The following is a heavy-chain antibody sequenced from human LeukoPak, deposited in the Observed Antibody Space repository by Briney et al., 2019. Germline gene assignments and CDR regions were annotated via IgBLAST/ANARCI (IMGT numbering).Heavy chain of an antibody. CDR3: ARLRYQIVVVPAALVTNDY. J-gene: IGHJ4*02. D-gene: IGHD2-2*01. V-gene: IGHV3-7*01. CDR2: IKQDGSEK. CDR1: GFTFSSYW. Sequence: PGGSLRLSCAASGFTFSSYWMSWVRQAPGKGLEWVANIKQDGSEKYYVDSVKGRFTISRDNAKNSLYLQMNSLRAEDTAVYYCARLRYQIVVVPAALVTNDYWGQGTLVTVSS.